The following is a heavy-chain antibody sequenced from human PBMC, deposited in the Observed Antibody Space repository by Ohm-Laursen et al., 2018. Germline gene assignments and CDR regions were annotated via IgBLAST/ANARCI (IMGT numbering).Heavy chain of an antibody. CDR2: ISSSSSYI. J-gene: IGHJ2*01. Sequence: SLRLSCAASGFTFSSYSLNWVRQAPGQGLAWVSSISSSSSYIYYADSVKGRFTISRDNAKNSLYLQMNSLRAEDTAVYYCPRDLGDYEDLDWYFDLWGRGTLVTVSS. V-gene: IGHV3-21*01. CDR3: PRDLGDYEDLDWYFDL. D-gene: IGHD4-17*01. CDR1: GFTFSSYS.